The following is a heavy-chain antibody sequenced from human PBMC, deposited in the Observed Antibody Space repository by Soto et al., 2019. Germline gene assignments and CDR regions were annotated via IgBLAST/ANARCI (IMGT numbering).Heavy chain of an antibody. D-gene: IGHD3-22*01. V-gene: IGHV4-39*01. CDR3: DRHVEGYGSSGYYYDFDY. J-gene: IGHJ4*02. Sequence: PSETLSLTCNVSGDSLHSGAYYWTWIRQPPGQGLEWIGSISYSGSTYYNPSLKSRAIITDDSTKTQFPLKMSFVAAADTVEYYCDRHVEGYGSSGYYYDFDYWGQGTLVTVSS. CDR2: ISYSGST. CDR1: GDSLHSGAYY.